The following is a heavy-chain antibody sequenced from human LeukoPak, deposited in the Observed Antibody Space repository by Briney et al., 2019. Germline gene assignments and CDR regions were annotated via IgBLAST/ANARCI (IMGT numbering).Heavy chain of an antibody. Sequence: SETLSLTCTVSGYSISSGYYWGWIRQPPGKGLEWIGSIYHRGSTYYNPSLKSRVTISVDTSKNQFSLRLSSATAADTAVYYCARVRWELLDWGQGTLVTVSS. CDR3: ARVRWELLD. D-gene: IGHD1-26*01. CDR2: IYHRGST. CDR1: GYSISSGYY. V-gene: IGHV4-38-2*02. J-gene: IGHJ4*02.